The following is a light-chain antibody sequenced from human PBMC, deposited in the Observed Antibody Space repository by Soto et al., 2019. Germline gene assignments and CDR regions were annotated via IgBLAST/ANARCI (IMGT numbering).Light chain of an antibody. CDR1: SSDIGGHNF. J-gene: IGLJ2*01. CDR2: EVS. Sequence: QSALTQPAAVSGSPGQSITISCTGTSSDIGGHNFVSWYQHHPGKAPKLLIYEVSYRASGGSNRFTGSKSANTASLTISGLQAEDEADYSCSSYTTSSYVVFGGGTKLTVL. V-gene: IGLV2-14*01. CDR3: SSYTTSSYVV.